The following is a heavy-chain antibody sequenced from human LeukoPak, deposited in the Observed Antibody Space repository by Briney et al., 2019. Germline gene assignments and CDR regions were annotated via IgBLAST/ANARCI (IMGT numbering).Heavy chain of an antibody. CDR1: GDSVSSNSAA. J-gene: IGHJ4*02. V-gene: IGHV6-1*01. D-gene: IGHD3-22*01. CDR2: TYYRSKWYN. Sequence: SQTLSLTCAISGDSVSSNSAAWNWNRQSPSRGLEWLGRTYYRSKWYNDYAVSVKSRITINPDTSKNQFSLQLNSVTPEDTAVYYCARDMSYDSSGYYPHYFDYWGQGTLVTVSS. CDR3: ARDMSYDSSGYYPHYFDY.